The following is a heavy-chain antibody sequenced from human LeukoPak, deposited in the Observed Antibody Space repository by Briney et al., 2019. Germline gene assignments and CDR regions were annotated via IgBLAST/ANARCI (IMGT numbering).Heavy chain of an antibody. CDR2: IIPIFGTA. Sequence: ASVKVSCKASGGTFSSYAISWVRQDPGQGLEWMGGIIPIFGTANYAQKFQGRVTITADESTSTAYMELSSLRSEDTAVYYCAREGGYYDSSGYTQPYYFDYWGQGTLVTVSS. V-gene: IGHV1-69*13. D-gene: IGHD3-22*01. CDR3: AREGGYYDSSGYTQPYYFDY. CDR1: GGTFSSYA. J-gene: IGHJ4*02.